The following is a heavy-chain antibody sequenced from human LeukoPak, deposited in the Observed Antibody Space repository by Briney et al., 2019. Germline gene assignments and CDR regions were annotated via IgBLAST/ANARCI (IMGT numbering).Heavy chain of an antibody. CDR1: GGSFSGYY. CDR3: ASPPPNCSGGSCYFPIDY. CDR2: INHSGST. J-gene: IGHJ4*02. Sequence: SETLSLTCAVYGGSFSGYYWSWIRQPPGKGLEWIGEINHSGSTNYNPSLKSRVTISVDTSKNQFSLKLSSVTAADTAVYYCASPPPNCSGGSCYFPIDYWGQGTLVTVSS. D-gene: IGHD2-15*01. V-gene: IGHV4-34*01.